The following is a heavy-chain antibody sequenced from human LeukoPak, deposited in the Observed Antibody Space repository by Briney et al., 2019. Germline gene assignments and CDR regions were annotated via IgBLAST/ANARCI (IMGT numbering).Heavy chain of an antibody. CDR2: ISAYNGNT. CDR1: GYTFTSYG. Sequence: GASVKVSCKASGYTFTSYGISRVRQAPGQGLEWMGWISAYNGNTNYAQKLQGRVTMTTDTSTSTAYMELRSLRSDDTAVYYCARSGYCSGGSCYSGFDYWGQGTLVTVSS. CDR3: ARSGYCSGGSCYSGFDY. J-gene: IGHJ4*02. V-gene: IGHV1-18*01. D-gene: IGHD2-15*01.